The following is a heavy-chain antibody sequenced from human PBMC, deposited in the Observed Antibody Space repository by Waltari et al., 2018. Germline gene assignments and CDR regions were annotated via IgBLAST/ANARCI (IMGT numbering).Heavy chain of an antibody. Sequence: QVQLVQSEAEVRKPGASVKVSCQASGYNFIDYYVHWVRQAPGQGLEWMGWVNPNSGGTMYLRKFEGWVTFSTDTSVNTAYMEVTRLKSDDTATYFCAKDRNNYYDSSGFYNFWGQGTLVTVSS. CDR3: AKDRNNYYDSSGFYNF. CDR1: GYNFIDYY. J-gene: IGHJ4*02. V-gene: IGHV1-2*04. D-gene: IGHD3-22*01. CDR2: VNPNSGGT.